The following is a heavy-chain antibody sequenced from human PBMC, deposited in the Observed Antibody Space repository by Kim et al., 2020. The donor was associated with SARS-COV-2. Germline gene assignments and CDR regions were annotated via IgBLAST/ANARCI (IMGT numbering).Heavy chain of an antibody. CDR3: ARASLILTGYYP. Sequence: NYNPSLKSRVTISVDKSKNQFSLKLSSVTAADTAVYYCARASLILTGYYPWGQGTLVTVSS. J-gene: IGHJ5*02. V-gene: IGHV4-4*02. D-gene: IGHD3-9*01.